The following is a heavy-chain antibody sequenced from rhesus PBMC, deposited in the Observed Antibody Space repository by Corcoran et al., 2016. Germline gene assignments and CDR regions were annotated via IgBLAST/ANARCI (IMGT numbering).Heavy chain of an antibody. J-gene: IGHJ4*01. D-gene: IGHD4-11*01. CDR1: GGSVSGYW. CDR3: ARGLPPYYFDY. CDR2: IRSGATT. Sequence: QVQLQQWGEGLVKPSETLSLTCTVYGGSVSGYWWGWIRQPPGKGLEWIGRIRSGATTTYNHPLKSRVTISIDTSKNQFSLKLSSVTAADTAVYYGARGLPPYYFDYWGQGVLVTVSS. V-gene: IGHV4-73*01.